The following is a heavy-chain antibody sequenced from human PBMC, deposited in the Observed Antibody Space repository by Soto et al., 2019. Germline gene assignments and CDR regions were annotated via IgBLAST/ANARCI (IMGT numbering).Heavy chain of an antibody. CDR1: GYTFSSYA. J-gene: IGHJ6*02. CDR2: IIPIFGTA. Sequence: SVKVSCKASGYTFSSYAISWVRQAPGQGLEWMGGIIPIFGTANYAQKFQGRVTITADESTSTAYMELSSLRSEDTAVYYCARQGARSATVTTLGYYYYYGMDVWGQGTTVTVSS. D-gene: IGHD4-4*01. CDR3: ARQGARSATVTTLGYYYYYGMDV. V-gene: IGHV1-69*13.